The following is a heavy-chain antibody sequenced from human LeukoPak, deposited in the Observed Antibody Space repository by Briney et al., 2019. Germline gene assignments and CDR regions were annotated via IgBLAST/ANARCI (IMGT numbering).Heavy chain of an antibody. Sequence: GGSLRFSCAASGFTFSSYAMSWVRQAPGKGLEWVSVISGSGGSTYYADSVKGRFTISRDNSKNTLYLEMNSLRAEDTAVYYCAKGLGYFYGYPSDYWGQGTLVTVSS. CDR3: AKGLGYFYGYPSDY. V-gene: IGHV3-23*01. CDR1: GFTFSSYA. CDR2: ISGSGGST. J-gene: IGHJ4*02. D-gene: IGHD5-18*01.